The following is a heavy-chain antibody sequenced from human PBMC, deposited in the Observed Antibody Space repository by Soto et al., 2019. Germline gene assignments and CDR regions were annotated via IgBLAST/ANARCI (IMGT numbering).Heavy chain of an antibody. V-gene: IGHV5-51*01. CDR1: GYSFTSYW. J-gene: IGHJ3*02. CDR3: ASTLTGVYDAFDI. D-gene: IGHD3-10*01. CDR2: IYPGDSDT. Sequence: GESLKISCKGSGYSFTSYWIGWVRQMPGKGLGWMGIIYPGDSDTRYSPSFQGQVTISADKSISTAYLQWSSLKASDTAMYYCASTLTGVYDAFDIWGQGTMVTVSS.